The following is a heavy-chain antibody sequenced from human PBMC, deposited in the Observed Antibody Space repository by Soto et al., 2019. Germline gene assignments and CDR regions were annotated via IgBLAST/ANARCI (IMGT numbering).Heavy chain of an antibody. J-gene: IGHJ5*02. CDR2: IGASTNP. D-gene: IGHD6-13*01. CDR3: ARGISKYSSWYEPHTWFDA. Sequence: PGGSLRLSCAASGFTFSDYAMSWVRQAPGKGLQWVSTIGASTNPYYPDSVKGRFTISRDNSKNTLYLQMNSLRAEDTAVYYCARGISKYSSWYEPHTWFDALGQRALVTVSS. CDR1: GFTFSDYA. V-gene: IGHV3-23*01.